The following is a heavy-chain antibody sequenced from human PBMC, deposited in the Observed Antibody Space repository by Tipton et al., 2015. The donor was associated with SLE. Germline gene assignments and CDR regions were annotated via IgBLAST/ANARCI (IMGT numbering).Heavy chain of an antibody. CDR2: INHSGST. V-gene: IGHV4-34*01. CDR1: GGSFSGYY. J-gene: IGHJ4*02. Sequence: LRLSCAVYGGSFSGYYWSWIRQPPGKGLEWIGEINHSGSTNYNPSLKSRVTISVDTSKNQFSLKLSSVTAADTAVYYCARGQQMLRHFDFWGQGTLVTVSS. CDR3: ARGQQMLRHFDF. D-gene: IGHD6-13*01.